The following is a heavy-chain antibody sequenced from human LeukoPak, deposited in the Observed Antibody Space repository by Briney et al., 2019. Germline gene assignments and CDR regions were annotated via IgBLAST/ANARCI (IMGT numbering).Heavy chain of an antibody. J-gene: IGHJ6*03. CDR1: GYTFTSYG. D-gene: IGHD2-21*01. CDR3: ARGCGGEKCLGYYYYMDV. V-gene: IGHV1-18*01. CDR2: ISAYNGNT. Sequence: ASVKVSCKASGYTFTSYGISWVRQAPGQGLEWMGWISAYNGNTNYAQKLQGRVTMTTDTSTSTAYMELRSLRSDDTAVYYCARGCGGEKCLGYYYYMDVWGKGTTVTVSS.